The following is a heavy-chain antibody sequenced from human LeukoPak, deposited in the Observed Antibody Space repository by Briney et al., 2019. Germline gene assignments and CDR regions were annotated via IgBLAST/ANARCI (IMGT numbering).Heavy chain of an antibody. D-gene: IGHD5-18*01. V-gene: IGHV3-23*01. CDR2: LSASGGGT. CDR1: GLTFSNFA. J-gene: IGHJ3*02. Sequence: GGSLRLSCAASGLTFSNFAMTWVRQTPGKGLEWVSALSASGGGTFYAPSVKGRFTISRDNSKNTVSLQMNSLRAEDTALYYCATVLHTALSTWAAFDIWGQGTMVTVSS. CDR3: ATVLHTALSTWAAFDI.